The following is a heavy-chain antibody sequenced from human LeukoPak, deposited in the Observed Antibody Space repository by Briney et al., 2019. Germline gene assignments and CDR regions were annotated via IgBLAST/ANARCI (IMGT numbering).Heavy chain of an antibody. CDR1: GGPFSGYY. D-gene: IGHD3-22*01. CDR3: ARGRTYYYDSKRNDWFDP. Sequence: SESLSLTCAVYGGPFSGYYWSWIRQPPGKGLEWIGEINHSGSTNYNPSLKSRVTISVDTSKNQFSLKLSSVTAADTAVYYCARGRTYYYDSKRNDWFDPWGQGTLVTVSS. CDR2: INHSGST. J-gene: IGHJ5*02. V-gene: IGHV4-34*01.